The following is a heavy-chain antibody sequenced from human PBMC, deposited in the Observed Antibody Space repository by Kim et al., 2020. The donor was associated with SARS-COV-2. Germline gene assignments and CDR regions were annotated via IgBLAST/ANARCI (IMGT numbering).Heavy chain of an antibody. CDR1: GFTFSSYW. CDR3: ARRITISGVPIRRYFDL. J-gene: IGHJ2*01. Sequence: GGSLRLSCAASGFTFSSYWMSWVRQAPGKGMEWVANIKRDGSEQYYVDSVRGRFTISRDKAKKSLYLQMNSLRAEDTAVYYCARRITISGVPIRRYFDLWGRGTLVTVSS. D-gene: IGHD3-3*01. V-gene: IGHV3-7*01. CDR2: IKRDGSEQ.